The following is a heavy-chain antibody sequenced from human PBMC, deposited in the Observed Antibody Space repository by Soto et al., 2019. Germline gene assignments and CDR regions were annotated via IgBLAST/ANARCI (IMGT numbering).Heavy chain of an antibody. V-gene: IGHV3-73*01. Sequence: EVQLVESGGGLVQPGGSLKLSCAASGFTFSGSAMHWVRQASGKGLEWVGRIRSKANSYATAYAASMKGRFTVSRDDSKNTAYLQMNSLKTEDTAVYYCTRHFLGGSSPGYYYMDVWGKGTTVTVSS. CDR1: GFTFSGSA. CDR3: TRHFLGGSSPGYYYMDV. D-gene: IGHD6-6*01. J-gene: IGHJ6*03. CDR2: IRSKANSYAT.